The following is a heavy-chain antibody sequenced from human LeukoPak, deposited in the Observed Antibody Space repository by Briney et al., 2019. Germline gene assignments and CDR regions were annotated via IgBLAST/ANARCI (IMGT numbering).Heavy chain of an antibody. CDR1: GDSGSSNRAA. CDR3: ARGVAAAGVNWFDP. D-gene: IGHD6-13*01. V-gene: IGHV6-1*01. Sequence: SQTLSLTCAISGDSGSSNRAAWNWIMQAPSRSLEWLGRTYYRSKWYNDYAVSVKSRITINPDTSKNQFSLQLNSVTPEDTAVYYCARGVAAAGVNWFDPWGQGTLVTVSS. J-gene: IGHJ5*02. CDR2: TYYRSKWYN.